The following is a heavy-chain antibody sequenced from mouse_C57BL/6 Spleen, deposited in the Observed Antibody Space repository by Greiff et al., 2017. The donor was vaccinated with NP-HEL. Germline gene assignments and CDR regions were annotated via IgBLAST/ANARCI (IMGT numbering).Heavy chain of an antibody. Sequence: QVQLQQSGAELVRPGTSVKVSCKASGYAFTNYLIEWVKQRPGQGLEWIGVINPGSGGTNYNEKFKGKATLTTDKSSSTAYMQLSSLTSEDSAVYFCARWGINPEYWGQGTSVTVSS. D-gene: IGHD1-1*01. V-gene: IGHV1-54*01. CDR3: ARWGINPEY. CDR1: GYAFTNYL. J-gene: IGHJ4*01. CDR2: INPGSGGT.